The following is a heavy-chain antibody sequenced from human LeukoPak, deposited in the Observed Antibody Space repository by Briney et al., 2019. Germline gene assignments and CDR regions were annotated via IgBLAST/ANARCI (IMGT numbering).Heavy chain of an antibody. D-gene: IGHD4-17*01. Sequence: GGSLRLSCVASGFSFSSYSMNWVRQGPGKGLECVSYFSTRGSTISYADSVKGRFAISRDNAKNSLYLQMNSLRDGDTAVYYCARDQDYGFDYWGQGTLVTVSS. CDR3: ARDQDYGFDY. V-gene: IGHV3-48*02. CDR2: FSTRGSTI. J-gene: IGHJ4*02. CDR1: GFSFSSYS.